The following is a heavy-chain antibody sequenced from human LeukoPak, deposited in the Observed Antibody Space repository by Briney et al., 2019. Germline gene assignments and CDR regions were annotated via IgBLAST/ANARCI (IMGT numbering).Heavy chain of an antibody. CDR3: AKPARTDYVDY. D-gene: IGHD1-14*01. V-gene: IGHV3-23*01. CDR2: ISGSGGST. Sequence: GGALRLSCAASGFTFSSYGMSWVRQAPGKGLEWVSAISGSGGSTYYADSVKGRFTISRDNSKNTLYLRINSLRAEDTAVYYCAKPARTDYVDYWGQGTLVTVSS. CDR1: GFTFSSYG. J-gene: IGHJ4*02.